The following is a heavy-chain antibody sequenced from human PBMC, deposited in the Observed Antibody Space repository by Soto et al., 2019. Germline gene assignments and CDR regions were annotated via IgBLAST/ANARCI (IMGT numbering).Heavy chain of an antibody. CDR3: AHRRSVAAIHFDS. CDR1: GLSLSTSGVS. D-gene: IGHD1-26*01. CDR2: IYWDDDK. J-gene: IGHJ4*02. V-gene: IGHV2-5*02. Sequence: QITLKESGPSLVKPTQTLTLTCTVSGLSLSTSGVSVGWIRQPPGKALEWLALIYWDDDKRYSPSLKSRVTISKDTSKNQLVLTMTNMDPVDTGTYYCAHRRSVAAIHFDSWGQGTLVTVSS.